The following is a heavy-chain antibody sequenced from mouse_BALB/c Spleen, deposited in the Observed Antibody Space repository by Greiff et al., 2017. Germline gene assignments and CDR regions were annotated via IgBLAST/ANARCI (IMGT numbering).Heavy chain of an antibody. Sequence: VQLKESGPGLVKPSQSLSLTCSVTGYSITSGYYWNWIRQFPGNKLEWMGYISYDGSNNYNPSLKNRISITRDTSKNQFFLKLNSVTTEDTATYYCARDYYGSSYVLDYWGQGTTLTVSS. V-gene: IGHV3-6*02. J-gene: IGHJ2*01. D-gene: IGHD1-1*01. CDR2: ISYDGSN. CDR3: ARDYYGSSYVLDY. CDR1: GYSITSGYY.